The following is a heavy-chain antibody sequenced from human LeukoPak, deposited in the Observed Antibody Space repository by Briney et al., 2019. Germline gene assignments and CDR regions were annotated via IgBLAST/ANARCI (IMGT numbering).Heavy chain of an antibody. CDR1: GFTFSSYA. CDR3: AKGSSSNIAARLNY. D-gene: IGHD6-6*01. J-gene: IGHJ4*02. V-gene: IGHV3-23*01. Sequence: GGSLRLSCAASGFTFSSYAMSWVRQAPGKGLEWVSAISGSDGSTYYADSVKGRFTISRDNSKNTLYLQMNSLGAEDTAIYSCAKGSSSNIAARLNYWGQGTLVTVSS. CDR2: ISGSDGST.